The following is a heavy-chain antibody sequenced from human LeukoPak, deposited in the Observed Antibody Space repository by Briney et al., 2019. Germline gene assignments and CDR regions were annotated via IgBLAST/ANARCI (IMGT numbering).Heavy chain of an antibody. CDR2: ISWNSGSI. Sequence: GGSLRLSCAASGFTFDDYAMHWVRQAPGKGLEWVSGISWNSGSIGYADSVKGRFTISRDNAKNSLYLQVNSLRAEDTALYYCAKGPWGAVAGTELDYWGQGTLVTVSS. CDR3: AKGPWGAVAGTELDY. J-gene: IGHJ4*02. V-gene: IGHV3-9*01. CDR1: GFTFDDYA. D-gene: IGHD6-19*01.